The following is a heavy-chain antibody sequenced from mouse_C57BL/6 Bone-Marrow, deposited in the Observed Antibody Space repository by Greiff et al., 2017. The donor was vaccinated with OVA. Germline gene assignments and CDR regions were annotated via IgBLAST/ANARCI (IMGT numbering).Heavy chain of an antibody. J-gene: IGHJ2*01. CDR1: GYTFTSYW. Sequence: QVQLKQPGAELVMPGASVKLSCKASGYTFTSYWMHWVKQRPGQGLEWIGEIDPSDSYTNYNQKFKGKSTLTVDKSSSTAYMQLSSLTSEDSAVYYCARGGYPYYFDYRGQGTTLTVSS. D-gene: IGHD1-1*02. CDR3: ARGGYPYYFDY. CDR2: IDPSDSYT. V-gene: IGHV1-69*01.